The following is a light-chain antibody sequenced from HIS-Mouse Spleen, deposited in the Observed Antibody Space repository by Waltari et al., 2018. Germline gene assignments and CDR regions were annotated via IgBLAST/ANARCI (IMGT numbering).Light chain of an antibody. CDR3: AAWDDSLSGPV. Sequence: QSVLTQPPSASGTPGQGVTISCSGSSSNIGSNYLNWYQQLPGTAPKLLIYRNNQRPSGVPDRFSGSKSGTSASLAISGLRSEDEADYYCAAWDDSLSGPVFGGGTKLTVL. V-gene: IGLV1-47*01. J-gene: IGLJ3*02. CDR2: RNN. CDR1: SSNIGSNY.